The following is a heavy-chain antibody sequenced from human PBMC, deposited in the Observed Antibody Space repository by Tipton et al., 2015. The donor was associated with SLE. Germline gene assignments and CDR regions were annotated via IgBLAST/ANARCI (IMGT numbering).Heavy chain of an antibody. CDR1: GYTFTTYD. Sequence: QLVQSGAEVKKPGASVKVSCKASGYTFTTYDISWVRQAPGQGLEWMGWISAYNGNTNYAQKLQGRVTMTTDTSTSTAYMELRSLKSDDTAVYYCVRDPGIAAAPNWFDPWGQGTLVTVSS. CDR2: ISAYNGNT. D-gene: IGHD6-13*01. CDR3: VRDPGIAAAPNWFDP. V-gene: IGHV1-18*01. J-gene: IGHJ5*02.